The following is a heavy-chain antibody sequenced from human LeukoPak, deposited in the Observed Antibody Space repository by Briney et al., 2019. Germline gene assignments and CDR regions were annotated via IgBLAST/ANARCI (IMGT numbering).Heavy chain of an antibody. CDR1: GFTFRGYG. CDR3: AKGMTTGPRSVYHYMDA. Sequence: GGSLRLSCVASGFTFRGYGMHWVRQAPGKGLEWLSLLWYDGSNEYYADSVKGRFTISRDNSKNTLYLQMNSLRAEDTAVYYCAKGMTTGPRSVYHYMDAWGKGTTVTVSS. V-gene: IGHV3-33*06. CDR2: LWYDGSNE. D-gene: IGHD4-17*01. J-gene: IGHJ6*03.